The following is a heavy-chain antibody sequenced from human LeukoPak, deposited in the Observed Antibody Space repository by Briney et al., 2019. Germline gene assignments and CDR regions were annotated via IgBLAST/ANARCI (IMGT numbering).Heavy chain of an antibody. V-gene: IGHV3-74*01. Sequence: GGSLRLSCAASGFTFSSHWMHWVRQAPGKGLVWVSRISDDGTNTNYADSVKGRFTISRDNDKNTLYLQMNGLRAEDTAVYYCARIIVGATGIDYWGQGTLVSVSS. CDR3: ARIIVGATGIDY. J-gene: IGHJ4*02. CDR1: GFTFSSHW. CDR2: ISDDGTNT. D-gene: IGHD1-26*01.